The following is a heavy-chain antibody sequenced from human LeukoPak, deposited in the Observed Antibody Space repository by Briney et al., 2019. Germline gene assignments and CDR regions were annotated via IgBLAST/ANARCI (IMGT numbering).Heavy chain of an antibody. Sequence: GGSLRLSCAASGFTFSSYAMSWVRQAPGKGLEWVSVFYSGGYTHYADSMKGRFTISRDNSKNTVYLQMNSLRAEDTAVYFCARGRGLDVWGQGTTVTVSS. CDR3: ARGRGLDV. J-gene: IGHJ6*02. CDR2: FYSGGYT. D-gene: IGHD2-15*01. CDR1: GFTFSSYA. V-gene: IGHV3-23*03.